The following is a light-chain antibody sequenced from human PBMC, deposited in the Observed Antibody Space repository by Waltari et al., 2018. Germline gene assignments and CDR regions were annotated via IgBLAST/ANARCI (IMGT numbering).Light chain of an antibody. Sequence: EIVLTQFPGILSLSPGDRANISCRASQSVSSRSLAWYQQKPGQAPRLLIYDTSSSVSGIPDRFSGSGSVTDFTLTISRLEPEDFAVYYCQHYGTSPTFGPGTKVDIK. CDR1: QSVSSRS. J-gene: IGKJ3*01. V-gene: IGKV3-20*01. CDR3: QHYGTSPT. CDR2: DTS.